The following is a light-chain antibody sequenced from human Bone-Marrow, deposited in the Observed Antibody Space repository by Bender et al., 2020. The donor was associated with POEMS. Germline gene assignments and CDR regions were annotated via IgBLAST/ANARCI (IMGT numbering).Light chain of an antibody. CDR3: CSYAGSSTPYVV. J-gene: IGLJ2*01. Sequence: QSALTQPASVSGSPGHSITISCTSTSSDVGSYNLVSWYQQHPGTAPQLMIYEVSKRPSGVSNRFSGSKSGNTASLTVSGLQTEDEADYYCCSYAGSSTPYVVFGGGTKLTVV. V-gene: IGLV2-23*02. CDR2: EVS. CDR1: SSDVGSYNL.